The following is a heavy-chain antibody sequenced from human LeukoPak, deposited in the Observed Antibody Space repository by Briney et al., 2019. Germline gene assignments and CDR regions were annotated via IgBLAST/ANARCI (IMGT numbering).Heavy chain of an antibody. J-gene: IGHJ4*02. CDR2: LFRCGSTK. Sequence: GGSVRLFRAVCGLHFNIFEMMGAGQASGKAREDVSYLFRCGSTKYYADTVKGSFTISRENADNSLYLQMNGLIAEDTAVYYCARELYYYGSGNYVPGLPDYWGQGTLVTVSS. CDR3: ARELYYYGSGNYVPGLPDY. CDR1: GLHFNIFE. V-gene: IGHV3-48*03. D-gene: IGHD3-10*01.